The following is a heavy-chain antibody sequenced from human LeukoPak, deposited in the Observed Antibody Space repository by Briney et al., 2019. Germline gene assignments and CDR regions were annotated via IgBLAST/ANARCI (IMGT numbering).Heavy chain of an antibody. Sequence: PGGSLRLSCAASGFTFSDYYMNWVPQAPGKGLEWVSSISSSSTIYYADSVKVRFTISRDNAKNSLDLQMNSLRAEDTAVYYCARDKAGVPIRLLFSNDVWGKGTTVTVSS. J-gene: IGHJ6*04. D-gene: IGHD2-21*02. CDR1: GFTFSDYY. CDR2: ISSSSTI. CDR3: ARDKAGVPIRLLFSNDV. V-gene: IGHV3-69-1*02.